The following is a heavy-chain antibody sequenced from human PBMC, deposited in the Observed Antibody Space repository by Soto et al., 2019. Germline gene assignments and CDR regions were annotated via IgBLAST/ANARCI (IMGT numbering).Heavy chain of an antibody. D-gene: IGHD2-2*01. V-gene: IGHV4-4*07. CDR3: ARDRVPAVTGY. CDR1: GGSITTYY. J-gene: IGHJ4*02. CDR2: IYSGGST. Sequence: QVQLQEWGPGLVKPSETLSLTCTVSGGSITTYYWSWIRQPAGKGLEWIGRIYSGGSTNYNPSLRSGVTVSVDMSKNQFSLKLSSVTAADTAVYYCARDRVPAVTGYWGQGTLVTVSS.